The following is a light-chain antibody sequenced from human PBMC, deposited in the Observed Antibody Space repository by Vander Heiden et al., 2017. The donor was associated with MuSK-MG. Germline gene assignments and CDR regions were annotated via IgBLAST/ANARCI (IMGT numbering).Light chain of an antibody. CDR1: QSVSSSY. Sequence: VLSQFQGALSLSPGERATLSCRASQSVSSSYLAWHQQKPGQPPSLLNDGASSRATGIPDRISGSWSGTYFTLIISRLEPEYVAVYCCQQYGSSFTFGHGTKVDIK. V-gene: IGKV3-20*01. CDR2: GAS. J-gene: IGKJ3*01. CDR3: QQYGSSFT.